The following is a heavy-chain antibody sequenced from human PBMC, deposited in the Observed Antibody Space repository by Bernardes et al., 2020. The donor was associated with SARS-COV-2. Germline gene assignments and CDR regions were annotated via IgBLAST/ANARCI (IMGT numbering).Heavy chain of an antibody. D-gene: IGHD3-9*01. CDR2: MDYNGNT. V-gene: IGHV4-34*01. CDR3: ARSPSQLDILAYDY. CDR1: GGSVSGYY. J-gene: IGHJ4*02. Sequence: TLSLTCAVYGGSVSGYYWTWIRRPPGQGLEWIGEMDYNGNTNYNPSLKSRVAFSVDTSQNQFSLKMTSVTVADTAVYFCARSPSQLDILAYDYWGQGTLVTVSS.